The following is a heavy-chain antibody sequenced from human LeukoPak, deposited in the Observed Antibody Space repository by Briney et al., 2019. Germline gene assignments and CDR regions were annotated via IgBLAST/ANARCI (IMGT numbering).Heavy chain of an antibody. CDR2: ISGTSSFT. Sequence: GGSLRLSSAASGFTFSDYYMSWIRQAPGKGLEWVSYISGTSSFTNYADSVKGRFTISRGNAKNSLYLQMNSLRAEDTAVYYCARDLQLRYWGQGTLVTVSS. CDR3: ARDLQLRY. J-gene: IGHJ4*02. D-gene: IGHD2-2*02. CDR1: GFTFSDYY. V-gene: IGHV3-11*06.